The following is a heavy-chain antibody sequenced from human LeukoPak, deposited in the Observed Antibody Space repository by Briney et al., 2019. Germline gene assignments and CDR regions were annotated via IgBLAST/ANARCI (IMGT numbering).Heavy chain of an antibody. CDR3: ARDEWELADY. CDR1: GFTFSSYS. V-gene: IGHV3-48*01. D-gene: IGHD1-26*01. CDR2: ISSSSSTI. J-gene: IGHJ4*02. Sequence: PGGSLRLSCAASGFTFSSYSMNWVRQAPGKGLEWVSYISSSSSTIYYADSVKGRFTISRDNAKNSLYLQMNSLRAKDTAEYYCARDEWELADYWGQGTLVTVSS.